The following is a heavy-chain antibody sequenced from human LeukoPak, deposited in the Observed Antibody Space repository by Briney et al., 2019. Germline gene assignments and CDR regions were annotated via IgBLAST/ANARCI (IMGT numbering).Heavy chain of an antibody. D-gene: IGHD1-26*01. CDR2: ISSSGSTI. CDR1: GFTFSDYY. Sequence: GGSLRLFCAASGFTFSDYYMSWIRQAPGKGLEWVSYISSSGSTIYYADSVKGRFTISRDNAKNSLYLQMNSLRAEDTAVYYCARPWGEWELHFDYWGQGTLVTVSS. V-gene: IGHV3-11*04. J-gene: IGHJ4*02. CDR3: ARPWGEWELHFDY.